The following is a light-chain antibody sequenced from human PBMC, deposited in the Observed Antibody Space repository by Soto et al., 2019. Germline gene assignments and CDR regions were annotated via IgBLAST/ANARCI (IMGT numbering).Light chain of an antibody. J-gene: IGKJ1*01. CDR1: QSISSY. CDR3: HLRNSTLAWT. Sequence: DIQMTQSPSSLSASVGDRVTITCRASQSISSYLNWYQQKPGKAPKLLIYAASLLKSGVPSRLSGSESGTDLNLTIGSLEPEDVASYSCHLRNSTLAWTFGQGPKVEIK. CDR2: AAS. V-gene: IGKV1-39*01.